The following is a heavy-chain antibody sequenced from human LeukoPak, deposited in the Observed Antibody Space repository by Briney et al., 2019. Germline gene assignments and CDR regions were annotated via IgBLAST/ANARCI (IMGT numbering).Heavy chain of an antibody. CDR2: IYYSGST. CDR1: GGSISSYY. CDR3: ARYSGSYSMVLWFDP. Sequence: PSETLSLTCTVSGGSISSYYWSWIRQPPGKGLEWIGYIYYSGSTNYNPSLKSRVTISVDTSKNQFSLKLSSVTAADTAVYYCARYSGSYSMVLWFDPWGQGTLVTVSS. V-gene: IGHV4-59*08. D-gene: IGHD1-26*01. J-gene: IGHJ5*02.